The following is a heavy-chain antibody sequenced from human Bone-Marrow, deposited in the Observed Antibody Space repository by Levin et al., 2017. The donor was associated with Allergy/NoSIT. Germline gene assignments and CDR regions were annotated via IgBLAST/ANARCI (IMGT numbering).Heavy chain of an antibody. CDR1: GSSISSHS. CDR3: ARDLGEWGSRDKPFDV. Sequence: GGSLRLSCAASGSSISSHSLNWVRQAPGKGLEWVASMSSSSRYIYYAESLKGRFTISRDSSKNSLFLEMTRLRAEDTAVYYCARDLGEWGSRDKPFDVWGQGTTVTVSS. J-gene: IGHJ3*01. CDR2: MSSSSRYI. V-gene: IGHV3-21*01. D-gene: IGHD7-27*01.